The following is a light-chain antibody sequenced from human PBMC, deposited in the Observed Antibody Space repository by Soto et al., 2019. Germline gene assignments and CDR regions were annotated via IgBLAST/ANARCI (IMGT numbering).Light chain of an antibody. J-gene: IGKJ1*01. V-gene: IGKV3-20*01. Sequence: VLTQSPCTLSLSPGDRATLYCRASQSVSSINLAWYQQKRGQSPRLLIYGASSRATGIPDRFSGSGSGPDFTLTVSRLEPEDCAVYFCQHYGSSPWTFGQGTKVDIK. CDR3: QHYGSSPWT. CDR1: QSVSSIN. CDR2: GAS.